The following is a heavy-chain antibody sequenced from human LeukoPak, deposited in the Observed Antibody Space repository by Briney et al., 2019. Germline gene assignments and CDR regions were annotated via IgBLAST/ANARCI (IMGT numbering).Heavy chain of an antibody. J-gene: IGHJ6*02. D-gene: IGHD5-18*01. CDR1: GYTFTGYY. Sequence: ASVKVSCKASGYTFTGYYMHWVRQAPGQGLEWMGWINPNSGGTNYAQKFQGRVTMTRDTSISTAYMELSRLRSDDTAVYYCASGGPWIRLWSRVGYYYYGMDVWGQGTTVTVSS. V-gene: IGHV1-2*02. CDR2: INPNSGGT. CDR3: ASGGPWIRLWSRVGYYYYGMDV.